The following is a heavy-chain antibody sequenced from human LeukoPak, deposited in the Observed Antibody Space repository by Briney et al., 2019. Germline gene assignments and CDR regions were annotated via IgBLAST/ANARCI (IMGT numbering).Heavy chain of an antibody. D-gene: IGHD2-15*01. CDR3: ARSDIVVVVATLPFDY. CDR2: IYYSGST. V-gene: IGHV4-59*12. CDR1: GGSISSYY. Sequence: PSETLSLTCTVSGGSISSYYWSWIRQPPGKGLEWIGYIYYSGSTNYNPSLKSRITMSVDTSKNQFYLKLSSVTAADTAVYYCARSDIVVVVATLPFDYWGQGTLVTVSS. J-gene: IGHJ4*02.